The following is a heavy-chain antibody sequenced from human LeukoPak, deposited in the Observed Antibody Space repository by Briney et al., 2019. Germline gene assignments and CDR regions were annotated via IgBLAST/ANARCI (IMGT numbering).Heavy chain of an antibody. CDR2: INSNSGGT. D-gene: IGHD3-16*01. CDR3: ARVLVPAGGGVVDY. J-gene: IGHJ4*02. CDR1: GYTFTDYY. V-gene: IGHV1-2*02. Sequence: ASVKVSCKASGYTFTDYYMHWVRQAPGQGLEWMGWINSNSGGTNYAQKFQGRVTMTRDTSISTAYMELSSLRSDDTAVYYCARVLVPAGGGVVDYWGQGTLVTVSS.